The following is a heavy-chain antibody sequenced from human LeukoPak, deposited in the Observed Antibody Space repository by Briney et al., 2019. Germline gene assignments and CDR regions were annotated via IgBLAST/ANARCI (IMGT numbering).Heavy chain of an antibody. CDR2: ISGSGGST. Sequence: PGGSLRLSCAASGFTFSNYVMSWVRKAPGKGLEWVSAISGSGGSTYFADSVKGRFTISRDNSKNTLYLQMNSLRAEDTAVYYCAKDRPSHIVVVVAAIDYWGQGTLVTVSS. J-gene: IGHJ4*02. CDR1: GFTFSNYV. D-gene: IGHD2-15*01. V-gene: IGHV3-23*01. CDR3: AKDRPSHIVVVVAAIDY.